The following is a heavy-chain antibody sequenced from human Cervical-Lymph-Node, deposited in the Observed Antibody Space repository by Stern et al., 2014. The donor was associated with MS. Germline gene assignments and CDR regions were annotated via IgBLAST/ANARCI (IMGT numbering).Heavy chain of an antibody. V-gene: IGHV5-51*01. CDR3: ARDYGDYAFDY. D-gene: IGHD4-17*01. J-gene: IGHJ4*02. CDR2: LYPGDSDT. CDR1: GYSFTAHW. Sequence: EVQLVESGAEVKKPGESLKISCKGSGYSFTAHWIAWVRQMPGKGLEWMVILYPGDSDTRYSPSFQGQVTISADKSISTAYLQWSSLKASDTAMYYCARDYGDYAFDYWGQGTLVTVSS.